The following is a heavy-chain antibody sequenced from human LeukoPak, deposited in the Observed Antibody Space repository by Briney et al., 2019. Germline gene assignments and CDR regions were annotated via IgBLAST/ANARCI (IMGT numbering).Heavy chain of an antibody. Sequence: SETLSLTCSVSGYSISSGFYWGWIRQPPGKGLEWIGSIFHSGSTYYNPSLKSRVTISVDTSKNQFSLKLSSVTAADTAVYYCARANYYDTSGYTRGAFDIWGQGTMVTVSS. J-gene: IGHJ3*02. CDR1: GYSISSGFY. V-gene: IGHV4-38-2*02. D-gene: IGHD3-22*01. CDR2: IFHSGST. CDR3: ARANYYDTSGYTRGAFDI.